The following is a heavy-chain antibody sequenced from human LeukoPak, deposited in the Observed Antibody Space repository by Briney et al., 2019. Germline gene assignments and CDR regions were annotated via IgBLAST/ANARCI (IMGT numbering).Heavy chain of an antibody. CDR2: MNPNSGNT. D-gene: IGHD5-18*01. CDR1: GYTFTGYY. Sequence: ASVKVSCKASGYTFTGYYMHWVRQAPGQGLEWMGWMNPNSGNTGYAQKFQGRVTITRNTSISTAYMELSSLRSEDTAVYYCARGGYSYGSDYWGQGTLVTVSS. J-gene: IGHJ4*02. V-gene: IGHV1-8*03. CDR3: ARGGYSYGSDY.